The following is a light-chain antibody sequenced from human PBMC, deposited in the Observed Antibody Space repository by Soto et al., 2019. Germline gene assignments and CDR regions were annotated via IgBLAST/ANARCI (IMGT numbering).Light chain of an antibody. CDR3: QQYNSWPLT. Sequence: EIGLTQSPCTLSLSTGERATLSCRASQSVSSSYLAWYQQKPGQAPRLLIYGASTRATGIPARFSGSGSGTEFTLTISSLQSEDFAVYYCQQYNSWPLTFGGGTKVDIK. J-gene: IGKJ4*01. CDR2: GAS. V-gene: IGKV3-15*01. CDR1: QSVSSSY.